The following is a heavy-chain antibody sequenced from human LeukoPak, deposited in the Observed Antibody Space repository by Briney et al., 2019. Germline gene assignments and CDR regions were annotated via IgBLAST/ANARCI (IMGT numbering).Heavy chain of an antibody. J-gene: IGHJ6*03. CDR2: MYPGDSDT. CDR3: ARVVGGSPRYYHVDV. D-gene: IGHD2-15*01. Sequence: GESLKISCKGSGYTFAIYWIAWVRQTPGKGLECMGIMYPGDSDTRYSPSFQGQVTISADKSIGTAYLQWSSLKASDAAMYYCARVVGGSPRYYHVDVWGKGTTVTVSS. V-gene: IGHV5-51*01. CDR1: GYTFAIYW.